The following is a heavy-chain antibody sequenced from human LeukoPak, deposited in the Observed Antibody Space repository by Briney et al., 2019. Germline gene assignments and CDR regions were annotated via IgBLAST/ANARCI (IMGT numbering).Heavy chain of an antibody. CDR3: ARGGRSITIFGARSYYYYMDV. Sequence: ASVKVSCKVSGHTLTELPMHWVRQAPGKGLEWMGGLDPEDGETIYAQKFQGRVIMTEDTSTDTAYMELSSLRSEDTAVCYCARGGRSITIFGARSYYYYMDVWGKGTTVTVSS. CDR2: LDPEDGET. V-gene: IGHV1-24*01. J-gene: IGHJ6*03. D-gene: IGHD3-3*01. CDR1: GHTLTELP.